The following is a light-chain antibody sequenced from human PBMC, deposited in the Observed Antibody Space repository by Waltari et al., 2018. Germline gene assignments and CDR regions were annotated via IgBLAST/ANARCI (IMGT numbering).Light chain of an antibody. CDR2: DAS. Sequence: IQMTQSPSTLSASVGDRVTITCRASQTISHWLAWYQQKRGQAPKLLIYDASTIQSGVPSRFSGSGSGTEFSLTISTLQPDDFATYYCQQYQTFRTFGRGTRVELK. J-gene: IGKJ1*01. V-gene: IGKV1-5*01. CDR3: QQYQTFRT. CDR1: QTISHW.